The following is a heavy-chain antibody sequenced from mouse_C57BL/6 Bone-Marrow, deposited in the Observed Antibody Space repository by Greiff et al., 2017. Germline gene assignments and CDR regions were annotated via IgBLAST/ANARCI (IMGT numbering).Heavy chain of an antibody. D-gene: IGHD1-1*01. V-gene: IGHV1-42*01. CDR2: INPSTGGT. Sequence: EVQLQQSGPELVKPGASVKISCKASGYSFTGYYMNWVKQSPEKSLEWIGEINPSTGGTTYNQKFKAKATLTVDKSSSTAYMQLKSLTSEDSAVYYGARFPYYYGYFDYWGQGTTLTVSS. CDR1: GYSFTGYY. CDR3: ARFPYYYGYFDY. J-gene: IGHJ2*01.